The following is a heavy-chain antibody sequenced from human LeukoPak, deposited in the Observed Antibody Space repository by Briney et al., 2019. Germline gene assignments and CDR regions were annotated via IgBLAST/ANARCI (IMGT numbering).Heavy chain of an antibody. D-gene: IGHD6-19*01. Sequence: ASVTVPCKASGYTFTNYVISWVRQAPGQGLEWMGWISAYNYNTKYAQKFQGRVTITTDTSTSTAYMELRSLRSDDTAVYYCARIPNYSSGWYGSTPFDYWGQATLVTVSS. CDR2: ISAYNYNT. CDR1: GYTFTNYV. CDR3: ARIPNYSSGWYGSTPFDY. V-gene: IGHV1-18*01. J-gene: IGHJ4*02.